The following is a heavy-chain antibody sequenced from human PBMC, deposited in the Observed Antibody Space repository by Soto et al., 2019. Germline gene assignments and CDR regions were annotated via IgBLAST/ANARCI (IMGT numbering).Heavy chain of an antibody. CDR3: AKGGTVAGTNDFDY. CDR2: ISYDGSNK. V-gene: IGHV3-30*18. J-gene: IGHJ4*02. CDR1: GFTFSSYG. Sequence: GGSLRLSCAASGFTFSSYGMHWVRQAPGKGLEWVAVISYDGSNKYYADSVKGRFTISRDNSRNTLYLQMNSLRAEDTAVYYCAKGGTVAGTNDFDYWGQGTLVTVSS. D-gene: IGHD6-19*01.